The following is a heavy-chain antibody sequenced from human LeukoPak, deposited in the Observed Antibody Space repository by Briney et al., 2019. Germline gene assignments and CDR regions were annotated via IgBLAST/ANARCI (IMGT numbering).Heavy chain of an antibody. D-gene: IGHD5-24*01. V-gene: IGHV3-21*04. CDR2: TDTSGDFI. CDR1: GFTFSYYG. J-gene: IGHJ4*02. CDR3: AKDRKWDGYHFFDY. Sequence: GGSLRLSCEASGFTFSYYGMNWVRQAPGKGLEWVSFTDTSGDFIYYGESVKGRFTIIRDNSKNSLYLQINSMRTEDTAVYYCAKDRKWDGYHFFDYWGQGTLVTVSS.